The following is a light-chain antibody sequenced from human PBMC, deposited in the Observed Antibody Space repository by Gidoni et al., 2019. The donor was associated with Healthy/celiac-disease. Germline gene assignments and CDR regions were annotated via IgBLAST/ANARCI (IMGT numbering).Light chain of an antibody. CDR2: WAS. J-gene: IGKJ2*01. V-gene: IGKV4-1*01. Sequence: DIVMTQSPDSPAVSLGERATINCKSSQRVLYSSNNKNYLAWYQQKPGQPPKLLIYWASTRESGVPDRFSGSGSGTDFTLTISSLQAEDVAVYYCQQYYSTPYTFGQXTKLEIK. CDR3: QQYYSTPYT. CDR1: QRVLYSSNNKNY.